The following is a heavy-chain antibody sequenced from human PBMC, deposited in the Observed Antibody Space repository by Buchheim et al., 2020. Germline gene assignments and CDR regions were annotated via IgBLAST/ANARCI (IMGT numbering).Heavy chain of an antibody. CDR2: ISYDGSNK. Sequence: QVQLVESGGGVVQPGRSLRLSCAASGFTFSSYAMYWVRQAPGKGLEWVAVISYDGSNKYYADSVKGRFTISRDNSKNTLYLQMNSLRAEDTAVYYCARDSSYYDSSGYLNYWGQGTL. V-gene: IGHV3-30*04. CDR1: GFTFSSYA. D-gene: IGHD3-22*01. J-gene: IGHJ4*02. CDR3: ARDSSYYDSSGYLNY.